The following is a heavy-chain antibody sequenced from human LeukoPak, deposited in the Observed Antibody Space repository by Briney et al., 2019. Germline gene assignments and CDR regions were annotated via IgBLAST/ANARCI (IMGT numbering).Heavy chain of an antibody. J-gene: IGHJ4*02. CDR1: GYTFTSYA. CDR3: ARGYTKNMTSVTHFDY. V-gene: IGHV7-4-1*02. Sequence: GASVKVSCKASGYTFTSYAMNWVRQAPGQGLEWMGWINTNTGNPTYAQGFTGRVVFSLDTSVSTAYLQISSIKAEDTAVYYCARGYTKNMTSVTHFDYWGQGTLVTVSS. D-gene: IGHD4-17*01. CDR2: INTNTGNP.